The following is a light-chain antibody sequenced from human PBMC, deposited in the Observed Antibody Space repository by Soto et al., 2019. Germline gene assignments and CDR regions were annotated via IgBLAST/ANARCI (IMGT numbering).Light chain of an antibody. Sequence: EIVLTQSPGTLSLSPWERATLSCRASQSVSSSFLSWYQQKPGQSPRLLIYGASGRATGIPDRFSGSGSGTDFTLTISSLEPEDFAVYYCQQRSTPITFGQGTRLEI. J-gene: IGKJ5*01. CDR3: QQRSTPIT. V-gene: IGKV3D-20*02. CDR2: GAS. CDR1: QSVSSSF.